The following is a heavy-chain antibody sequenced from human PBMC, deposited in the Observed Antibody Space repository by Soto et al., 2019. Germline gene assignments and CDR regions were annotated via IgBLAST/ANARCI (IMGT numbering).Heavy chain of an antibody. CDR3: ARNLYSGYDFCSGGSCYPDVYYFDY. J-gene: IGHJ4*02. D-gene: IGHD2-15*01. Sequence: KPSETLSLTCAVYGGSFSGYYWSWIRQPPGKGLEWIGEINHSGSTNYNPSLKSRVTISVDTSKNQFSLKLSSVTAADTAVYYCARNLYSGYDFCSGGSCYPDVYYFDYWGQGTLVTVAS. CDR2: INHSGST. V-gene: IGHV4-34*01. CDR1: GGSFSGYY.